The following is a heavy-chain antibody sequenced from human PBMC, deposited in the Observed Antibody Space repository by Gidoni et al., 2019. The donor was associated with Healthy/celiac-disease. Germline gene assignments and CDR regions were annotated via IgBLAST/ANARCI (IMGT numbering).Heavy chain of an antibody. Sequence: EVQLVESGGGLVQPGRSLRLSCTASGFTFGAYAMSWVRQAPGKGLEWVGFIRSKAYGGTTEYAASVKGRFTISRDDSKSIAYLQMNSLKTEDTAVYYCTSSQGVLLWFGEGPFDPWGQGTLVTVSS. CDR3: TSSQGVLLWFGEGPFDP. CDR2: IRSKAYGGTT. J-gene: IGHJ5*02. D-gene: IGHD3-10*01. CDR1: GFTFGAYA. V-gene: IGHV3-49*04.